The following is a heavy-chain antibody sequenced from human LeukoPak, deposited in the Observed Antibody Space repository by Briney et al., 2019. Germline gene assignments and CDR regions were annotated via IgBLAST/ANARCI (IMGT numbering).Heavy chain of an antibody. J-gene: IGHJ4*02. D-gene: IGHD1-26*01. CDR1: GGTFSSYT. V-gene: IGHV1-69*02. CDR2: IIPILGIA. Sequence: ASVKVSCKASGGTFSSYTINWVRQAPGQGLEWMGRIIPILGIANYAQKFQGRVTISADKSTSTAYMGLSSLRSEDTAVYYCARAGGSYYDYWGQGTLVTVSS. CDR3: ARAGGSYYDY.